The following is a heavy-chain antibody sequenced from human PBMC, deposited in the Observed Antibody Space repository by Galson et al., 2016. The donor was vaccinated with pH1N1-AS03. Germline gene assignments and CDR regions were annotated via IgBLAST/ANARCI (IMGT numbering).Heavy chain of an antibody. V-gene: IGHV3-74*03. Sequence: SLRLSCAASAFSFSRHWMHWVRQAPGKGLVWVSRVSSDGSRATYTDSVKGRFSISRDNAQNMLYLELNSLRDEDTALYFCAREGRVSESVFFYRPLDLWGQGAMVVVS. CDR2: VSSDGSRA. D-gene: IGHD3-10*01. CDR3: AREGRVSESVFFYRPLDL. CDR1: AFSFSRHW. J-gene: IGHJ3*01.